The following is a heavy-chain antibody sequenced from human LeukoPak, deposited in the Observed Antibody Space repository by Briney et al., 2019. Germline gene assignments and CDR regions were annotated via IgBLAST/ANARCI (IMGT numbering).Heavy chain of an antibody. CDR3: ATLGQARGYSYGPVDY. CDR1: GGSISSYY. V-gene: IGHV4-59*08. J-gene: IGHJ4*02. Sequence: SDPLSLTCTVSGGSISSYYWSWIRQPPGKGLECLGYIYYSGSTNYNPSLKSRVTISVLTSKNQFYLQLSSVTAAETAVYYCATLGQARGYSYGPVDYWGQGSLVTVSS. CDR2: IYYSGST. D-gene: IGHD5-18*01.